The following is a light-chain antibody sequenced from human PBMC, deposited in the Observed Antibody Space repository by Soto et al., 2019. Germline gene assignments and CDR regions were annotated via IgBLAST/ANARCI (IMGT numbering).Light chain of an antibody. CDR2: AAS. CDR1: QSISSY. J-gene: IGKJ5*01. Sequence: DIQMAQSQSSLSASVGDRVTITCRASQSISSYLNWYQQKPGKAPKLLIYAASSLQSGVPSRFSGSGSGTDFTLTISSLQPEDFATYYCQQSYSTFSITFGQGTRLEIK. V-gene: IGKV1-39*01. CDR3: QQSYSTFSIT.